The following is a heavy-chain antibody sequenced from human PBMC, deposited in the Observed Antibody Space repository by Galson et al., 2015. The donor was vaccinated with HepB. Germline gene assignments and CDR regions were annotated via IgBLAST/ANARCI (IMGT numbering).Heavy chain of an antibody. CDR1: GFTFSSYS. D-gene: IGHD3-3*01. CDR2: ISSSSSYI. CDR3: ARAILEDMSVYCAHGFSADSYGMDV. V-gene: IGHV3-21*01. Sequence: SLRLSCAASGFTFSSYSMNWVRQAPGKGLGWVSSISSSSSYIYYADSVKGRSTISRDNAKNSLYLQMNSLRAEDTAVYYCARAILEDMSVYCAHGFSADSYGMDVCVQGSTVT. J-gene: IGHJ6*02.